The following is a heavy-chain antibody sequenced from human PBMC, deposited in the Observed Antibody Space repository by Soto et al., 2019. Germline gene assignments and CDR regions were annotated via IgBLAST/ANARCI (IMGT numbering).Heavy chain of an antibody. CDR2: ISASGGST. CDR1: GFTFSNSV. J-gene: IGHJ4*02. V-gene: IGHV3-23*01. D-gene: IGHD3-10*01. Sequence: EVQLLDSGGGWVQPGGSLRISCAASGFTFSNSVMTWVRQAPGRALEWVTGISASGGSTYYADSVMGRFTISRDNSNGMFCLQMHGLGAEYTARYYCASASYGSGSYRVDYWGQGTLVPVSS. CDR3: ASASYGSGSYRVDY.